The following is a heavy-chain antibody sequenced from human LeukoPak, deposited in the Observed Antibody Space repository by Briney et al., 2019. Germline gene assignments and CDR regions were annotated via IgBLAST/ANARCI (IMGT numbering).Heavy chain of an antibody. Sequence: GASVKVSCKASGGTFSSYAISWVRQAPGQGLEWMGGIIPIFGTANYAQKFQGRVTITTDESTSTAYMELSSLRSEDTAVYYCARAGPHPMLYNWNYMFDPWGQGTLVTVSS. D-gene: IGHD1-7*01. CDR3: ARAGPHPMLYNWNYMFDP. CDR2: IIPIFGTA. J-gene: IGHJ5*02. V-gene: IGHV1-69*05. CDR1: GGTFSSYA.